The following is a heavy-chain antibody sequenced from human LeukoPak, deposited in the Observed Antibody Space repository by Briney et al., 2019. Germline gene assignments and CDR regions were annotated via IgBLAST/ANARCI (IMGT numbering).Heavy chain of an antibody. J-gene: IGHJ4*02. D-gene: IGHD2-8*01. CDR2: TYFRSKWYN. Sequence: SQTLSLTCAISGDSVSSNSFAWNWIRQSPSRGLEWLGRTYFRSKWYNEYALSVKSRITINPDTSKNEFSLRLNSVTPEDTAVYYCAKRGCGTNGCPYYFDYWGQGTLVTVSS. CDR3: AKRGCGTNGCPYYFDY. V-gene: IGHV6-1*01. CDR1: GDSVSSNSFA.